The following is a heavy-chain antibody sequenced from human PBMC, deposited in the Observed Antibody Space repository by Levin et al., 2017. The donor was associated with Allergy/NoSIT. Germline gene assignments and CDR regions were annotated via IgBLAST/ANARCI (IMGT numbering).Heavy chain of an antibody. CDR3: AREADSSSWYRADYYYYIDG. CDR1: GFTVSSNY. V-gene: IGHV3-53*01. Sequence: GESLKISCAASGFTVSSNYMSWVRQAPGKGLEWVSVIYSGGSTYYADSVKGRFTISRDNSKNTLYLQMNSLRAEDTAVYYCAREADSSSWYRADYYYYIDGWGKGTTVTVSS. CDR2: IYSGGST. J-gene: IGHJ6*03. D-gene: IGHD6-13*01.